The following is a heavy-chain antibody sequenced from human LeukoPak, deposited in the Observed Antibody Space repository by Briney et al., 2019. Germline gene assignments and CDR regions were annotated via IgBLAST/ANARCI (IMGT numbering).Heavy chain of an antibody. V-gene: IGHV4-4*02. CDR3: AGVRLGSSGFSEYFEH. D-gene: IGHD3-22*01. CDR1: GGSISSNNW. CDR2: INHSGST. J-gene: IGHJ1*01. Sequence: SETLSLTCAVSGGSISSNNWWGWVRQPPGKGLEWIGEINHSGSTNYNPSLKSRVTMSVDKSRNQFSLKMNSVTAADTAVYYCAGVRLGSSGFSEYFEHWGQGTLVTVSS.